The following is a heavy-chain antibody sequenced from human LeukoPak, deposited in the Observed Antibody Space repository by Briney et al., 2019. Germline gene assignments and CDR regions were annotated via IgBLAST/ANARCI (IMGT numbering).Heavy chain of an antibody. Sequence: GGSLRLSCAASGFTFNSYGMHWVRRAPGKGLEWVTFIRYDGSNKYYADSVKGRFTISRDNAKNSLYLQMDGLRAEDTAVYYCARYDYGDYEDYFYYMDVWGKGTAVSVSS. CDR1: GFTFNSYG. CDR3: ARYDYGDYEDYFYYMDV. D-gene: IGHD4-17*01. V-gene: IGHV3-30*02. J-gene: IGHJ6*03. CDR2: IRYDGSNK.